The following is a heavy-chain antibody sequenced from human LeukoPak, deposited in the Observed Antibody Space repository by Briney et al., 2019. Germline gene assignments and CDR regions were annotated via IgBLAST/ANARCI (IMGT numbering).Heavy chain of an antibody. CDR3: ARGPPPDFDY. Sequence: SETPSLTCTVSGDSISNYYWSWIRQPAGKGLEWIGRIHPSGSTNYNPSLKSRVTLSVDTSKNQLSLKLSSVTAADTAVYYCARGPPPDFDYWGRGTLVTVSS. J-gene: IGHJ4*02. V-gene: IGHV4-4*07. CDR2: IHPSGST. CDR1: GDSISNYY.